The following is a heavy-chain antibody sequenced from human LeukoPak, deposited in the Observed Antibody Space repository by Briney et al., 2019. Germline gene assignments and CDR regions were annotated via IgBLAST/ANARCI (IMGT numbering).Heavy chain of an antibody. J-gene: IGHJ4*02. CDR1: GFTVSSNY. V-gene: IGHV3-66*01. D-gene: IGHD6-13*01. Sequence: GGSLRLSCAASGFTVSSNYMSWVRQAPGKGLEWVSVIYSGGSTYYADSVKGRFTISRDNSKNTLYLQMNSLRAEDTAVYYCASSSSWYLSYFDYWGQGTLVTVSS. CDR2: IYSGGST. CDR3: ASSSSWYLSYFDY.